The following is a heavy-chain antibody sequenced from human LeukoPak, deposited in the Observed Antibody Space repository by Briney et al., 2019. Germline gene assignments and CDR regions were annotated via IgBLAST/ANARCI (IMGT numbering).Heavy chain of an antibody. Sequence: GGSLTLSCAASGFTFSSYAMSWVRQAPGKGLEWVSTLSGSGASTSYAASVKGRFTISRDNSKNTLYLQMNSLRAEDTARYYCAKQKGYCSGGSCYYSDYWGQGTLVTVSS. D-gene: IGHD2-15*01. CDR1: GFTFSSYA. CDR2: LSGSGAST. V-gene: IGHV3-23*01. CDR3: AKQKGYCSGGSCYYSDY. J-gene: IGHJ4*02.